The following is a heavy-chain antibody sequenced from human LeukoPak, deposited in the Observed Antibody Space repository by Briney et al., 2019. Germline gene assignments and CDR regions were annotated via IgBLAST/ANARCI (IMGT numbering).Heavy chain of an antibody. J-gene: IGHJ6*02. D-gene: IGHD4-17*01. V-gene: IGHV5-51*01. CDR1: GYSFTSYW. CDR3: ARHPRADYGDYGNYYYYYGMDV. CDR2: IYPGDSDT. Sequence: GESLKISCKGSGYSFTSYWIGWVRQMPGKGLEWMGIIYPGDSDTRYSPSFQGQVTISADKSISTAYLQWSSLKASDTAMYYCARHPRADYGDYGNYYYYYGMDVWAKGPRSPSP.